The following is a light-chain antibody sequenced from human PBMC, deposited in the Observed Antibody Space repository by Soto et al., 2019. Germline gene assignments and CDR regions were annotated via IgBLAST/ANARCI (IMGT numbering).Light chain of an antibody. CDR3: QKRNNWPLT. CDR1: QSVSSSY. Sequence: EIVLTQSPGTLSLSPGERATLSCRASQSVSSSYLAWYQQKPGQAPRLLIYDTSNRATGIPARFSGGGSGTDFTLTISSLDPEDFAVYYCQKRNNWPLTFGGGTKVDIK. CDR2: DTS. V-gene: IGKV3D-20*02. J-gene: IGKJ4*01.